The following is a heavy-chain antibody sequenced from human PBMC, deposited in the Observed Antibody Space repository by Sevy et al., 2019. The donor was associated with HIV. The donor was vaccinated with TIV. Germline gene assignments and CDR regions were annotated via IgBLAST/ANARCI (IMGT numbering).Heavy chain of an antibody. V-gene: IGHV3-30*02. CDR3: AKGDSSSSTDVDAFDV. CDR1: GFSFSSYG. J-gene: IGHJ3*01. Sequence: GGSLRLSCVASGFSFSSYGMHWIRQAPGKGLQWVAFIRFDGSEKYYTDSVKGRFSISRDNSKNTLYMQINSLRAEDTAVYYCAKGDSSSSTDVDAFDVWGQGTLVTVSS. D-gene: IGHD6-6*01. CDR2: IRFDGSEK.